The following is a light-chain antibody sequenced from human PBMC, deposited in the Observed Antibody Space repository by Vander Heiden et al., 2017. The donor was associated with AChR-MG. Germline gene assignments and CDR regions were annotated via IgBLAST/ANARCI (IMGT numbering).Light chain of an antibody. J-gene: IGKJ3*01. CDR1: QSVSSN. CDR3: QQYNNWRLT. V-gene: IGKV3-15*01. CDR2: GAS. Sequence: EIVMTQSPATLSVSPGERATLSCRVSQSVSSNLAWYQQKPGQAPRLLIYGASTRATGIPARFSGSGSGTEFTLTISSLQSEDFAVYYCQQYNNWRLTFGPGTKVDIK.